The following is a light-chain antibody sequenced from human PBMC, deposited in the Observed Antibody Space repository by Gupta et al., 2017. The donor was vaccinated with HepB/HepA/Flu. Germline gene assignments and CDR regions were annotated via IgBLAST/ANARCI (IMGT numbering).Light chain of an antibody. Sequence: QFVLTQSPSASASLGVAVKLTCTLSSEHNTYAIAWHQQKPQKGPRFLMKVNSDGSHIKGDGTPDRFSGSSSGTEYYLTISNHQSDDEADYYCQTWATGAKWVFGGGTKLTVL. CDR1: SEHNTYA. CDR2: VNSDGSH. CDR3: QTWATGAKWV. V-gene: IGLV4-69*01. J-gene: IGLJ3*02.